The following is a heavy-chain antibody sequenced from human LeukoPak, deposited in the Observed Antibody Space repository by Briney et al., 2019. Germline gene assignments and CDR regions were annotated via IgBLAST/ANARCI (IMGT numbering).Heavy chain of an antibody. V-gene: IGHV3-7*01. J-gene: IGHJ4*02. D-gene: IGHD3-22*01. CDR1: GFTFSSYW. Sequence: GGSLRLSCAASGFTFSSYWMSWVRQAPGKGLEWVANIKQDGSEKYYVDSVKGRFTISRDNAKNSLYLQMNSLRAEDMAVYYCARGDYYDSSGYFDYWGQGTLVTVSS. CDR2: IKQDGSEK. CDR3: ARGDYYDSSGYFDY.